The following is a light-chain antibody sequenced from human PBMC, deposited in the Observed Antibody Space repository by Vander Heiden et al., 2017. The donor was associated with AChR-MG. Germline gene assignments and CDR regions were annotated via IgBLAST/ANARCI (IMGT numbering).Light chain of an antibody. V-gene: IGLV3-9*01. CDR1: DIRSKN. CDR3: QVWDSSAGV. Sequence: SYELTQPLSVSVALGQTARIACEGNDIRSKNVHWYQQKPGQAPVIVMYRDINRPSGIPERFSGSKSRNSATLTISRAQAGDEADYYCQVWDSSAGVFGSGTKVTVL. CDR2: RDI. J-gene: IGLJ1*01.